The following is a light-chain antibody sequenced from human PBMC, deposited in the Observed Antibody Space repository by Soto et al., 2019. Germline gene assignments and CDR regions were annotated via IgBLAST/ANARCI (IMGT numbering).Light chain of an antibody. V-gene: IGKV3-15*01. CDR1: QSVSSN. CDR2: GAS. CDR3: QQYNDWLWT. J-gene: IGKJ1*01. Sequence: DIVMTQSPATLSVSPGERATLSCRASQSVSSNLAWYQQKPGQAPRLLIYGASTRATGIPARFSGRGSGTEFTLTITSLQSEEFAVYYCQQYNDWLWTFGQGTKVDIK.